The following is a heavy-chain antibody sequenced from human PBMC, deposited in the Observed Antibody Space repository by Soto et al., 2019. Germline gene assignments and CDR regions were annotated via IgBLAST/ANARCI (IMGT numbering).Heavy chain of an antibody. CDR2: IYYSGST. CDR1: GGSISSYY. J-gene: IGHJ4*02. D-gene: IGHD4-17*01. V-gene: IGHV4-59*01. Sequence: PSETLSLTCTVSGGSISSYYWSWIRQPPGKGLGWIGYIYYSGSTNYNPSLKSRVTISVDTSKNQFSLKLSSVTAADTAVYYCATTKTDDYGDYVVYWGQGTLVTVSS. CDR3: ATTKTDDYGDYVVY.